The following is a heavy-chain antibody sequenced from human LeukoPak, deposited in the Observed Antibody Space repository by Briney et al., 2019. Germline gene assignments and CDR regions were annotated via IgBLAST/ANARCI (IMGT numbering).Heavy chain of an antibody. D-gene: IGHD3-22*01. CDR1: GFTFSSYA. CDR3: AKDSSGYYYVDDYYYYYYMDV. V-gene: IGHV3-23*01. CDR2: ISGSGGST. Sequence: PGGSLRLSCAASGFTFSSYAMSWVRQAPGKGLEWVSAISGSGGSTYYADSVKGRFTISRGNSKNTLYLQMDSLRAEDTAVYYYAKDSSGYYYVDDYYYYYYMDVWGKGTTVTVSS. J-gene: IGHJ6*03.